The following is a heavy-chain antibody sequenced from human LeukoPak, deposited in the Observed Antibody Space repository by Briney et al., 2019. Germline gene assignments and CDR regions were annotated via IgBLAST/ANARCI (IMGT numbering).Heavy chain of an antibody. CDR1: GFTFSSYW. Sequence: GGSLRLSCAASGFTFSSYWMSWVHQAPGKGLEWVANIRQDESEKYFVDSVKGRFIISRDNAKNSLYLQMNSLRAEDTVVYYCARDRTPYDGNGYYDAHDIWGQGTMVTVSS. CDR3: ARDRTPYDGNGYYDAHDI. D-gene: IGHD3-22*01. J-gene: IGHJ3*02. V-gene: IGHV3-7*01. CDR2: IRQDESEK.